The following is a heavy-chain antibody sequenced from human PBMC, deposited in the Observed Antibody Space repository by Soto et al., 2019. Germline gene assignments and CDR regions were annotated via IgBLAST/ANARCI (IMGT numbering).Heavy chain of an antibody. D-gene: IGHD4-17*01. V-gene: IGHV1-24*01. CDR3: ATEATVSWAIDVFVS. J-gene: IGHJ5*01. CDR1: GYAVSELS. Sequence: GASVKVSCKASGYAVSELSMHWVRQAPGKGLEWMGGFSPEDGTTTYAQKLQGRVTMTEDTSTNTAHMELSSLRSEDTVVYYCATEATVSWAIDVFVSWGQGTRVSVST. CDR2: FSPEDGTT.